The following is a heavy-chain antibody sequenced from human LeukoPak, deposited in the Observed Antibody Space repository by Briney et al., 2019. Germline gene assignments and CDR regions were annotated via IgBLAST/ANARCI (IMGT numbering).Heavy chain of an antibody. CDR1: GDSITNHY. V-gene: IGHV4-59*11. CDR2: IYYSGTT. Sequence: SETLSLTCIVSGDSITNHYWRWLRQAPGKGLEWIGYIYYSGTTHSTPSLKSRVTTAVDTSKNQVYLELRSVTSADTAIYYCATIVWGGASFGIWGQGKMVIVSS. D-gene: IGHD2/OR15-2a*01. CDR3: ATIVWGGASFGI. J-gene: IGHJ3*02.